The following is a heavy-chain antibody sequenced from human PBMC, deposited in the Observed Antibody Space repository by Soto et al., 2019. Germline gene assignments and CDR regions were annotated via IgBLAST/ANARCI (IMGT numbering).Heavy chain of an antibody. CDR1: GYTFSGYY. V-gene: IGHV1-2*02. CDR2: INPNSGGT. D-gene: IGHD2-2*02. Sequence: ASVKVSCKASGYTFSGYYIHWLRQAPGQGLEWMGWINPNSGGTNYAQKFQGRVTVTRDTPTSTAYMGLSRLTSDDTAVYYCARSLTEGYCTITGCYTRPLYGMDVWRQGTTVTVSS. CDR3: ARSLTEGYCTITGCYTRPLYGMDV. J-gene: IGHJ6*02.